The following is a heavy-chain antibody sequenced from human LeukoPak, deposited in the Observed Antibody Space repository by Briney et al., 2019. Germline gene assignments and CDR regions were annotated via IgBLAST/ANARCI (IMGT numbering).Heavy chain of an antibody. CDR1: GVTFRTNW. D-gene: IGHD6-19*01. V-gene: IGHV3-74*01. CDR3: ARDSLDVIAVAANFDY. Sequence: GGSLRLSCAASGVTFRTNWMHWVRQAPGKGLVWVSRINGDGSRTNYADSVEGRFTISRDNAKNSLYLQMNSLRAEDTAVYYCARDSLDVIAVAANFDYWGQGTLVTVSS. J-gene: IGHJ4*02. CDR2: INGDGSRT.